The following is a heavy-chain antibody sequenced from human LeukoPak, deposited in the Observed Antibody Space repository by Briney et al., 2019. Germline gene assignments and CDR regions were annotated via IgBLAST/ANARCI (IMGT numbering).Heavy chain of an antibody. CDR1: GGSITSNNW. Sequence: SGTLSLTCAVSGGSITSNNWWSWVRQAPGKGLEWIGEMYHSGTINYNPSLKGRVTISVDTSKNQFSLKLSSVTAADTAVYYCARQQWLVVDYWGQGTLVTVSS. CDR3: ARQQWLVVDY. CDR2: MYHSGTI. J-gene: IGHJ4*02. V-gene: IGHV4-4*02. D-gene: IGHD6-19*01.